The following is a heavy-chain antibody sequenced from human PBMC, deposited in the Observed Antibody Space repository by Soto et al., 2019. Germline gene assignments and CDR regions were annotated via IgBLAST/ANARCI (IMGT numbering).Heavy chain of an antibody. J-gene: IGHJ4*02. CDR1: GYTFSSYG. V-gene: IGHV1-18*01. CDR2: ISAYNGNT. CDR3: ARAYFYDSSGSSDY. D-gene: IGHD3-22*01. Sequence: ASVKVSCKASGYTFSSYGISWVRQAPGQGLEWMGWISAYNGNTNYAQKLQGRVTLTTDTSTSTAYMELRSLRSDDTAVYYCARAYFYDSSGSSDYWGQGTLVTV.